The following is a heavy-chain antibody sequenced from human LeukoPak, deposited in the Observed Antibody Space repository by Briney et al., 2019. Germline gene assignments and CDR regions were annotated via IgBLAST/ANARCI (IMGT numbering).Heavy chain of an antibody. D-gene: IGHD5-18*01. CDR1: GGSISSFY. Sequence: SETLSLTCTVSGGSISSFYWSWIRQPPGKGLEWIGYIYYSGSTNYNPSLRSRVIISVDTSKNQFSLKLSSVTAADTAVYYCARVQRYSYGSYYYYYNMDVWGKGTTVTVSS. V-gene: IGHV4-59*01. CDR3: ARVQRYSYGSYYYYYNMDV. J-gene: IGHJ6*03. CDR2: IYYSGST.